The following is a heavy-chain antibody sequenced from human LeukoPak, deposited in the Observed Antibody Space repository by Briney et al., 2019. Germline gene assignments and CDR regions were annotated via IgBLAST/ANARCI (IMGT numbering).Heavy chain of an antibody. Sequence: GGSLRLSCAASGFTFSSYGMHWVRQAPGKGLEWVAVIWYDGSNKYYADSVKGRFTISRDNSKNTLYLQMNSPRADDTAVYYCAKKSGIVGGYHDYWGQGTLVTVSS. CDR1: GFTFSSYG. CDR2: IWYDGSNK. CDR3: AKKSGIVGGYHDY. D-gene: IGHD1-26*01. J-gene: IGHJ4*02. V-gene: IGHV3-33*06.